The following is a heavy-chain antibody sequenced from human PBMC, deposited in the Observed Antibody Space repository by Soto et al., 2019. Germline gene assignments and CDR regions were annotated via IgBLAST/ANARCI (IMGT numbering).Heavy chain of an antibody. CDR1: GFTVSSNY. CDR2: IYSGGST. CDR3: ARAGGYCSGGSCYEYGMDV. V-gene: IGHV3-53*01. J-gene: IGHJ6*02. Sequence: EVQLVESGGGLIQPGGSLRLSCAASGFTVSSNYMSWVRQAPGKGLELVSVIYSGGSTYYADSVKGRFTISRDNSKNTLYLQMNSLRAEDTAVYSCARAGGYCSGGSCYEYGMDVWGQGTTVTVSS. D-gene: IGHD2-15*01.